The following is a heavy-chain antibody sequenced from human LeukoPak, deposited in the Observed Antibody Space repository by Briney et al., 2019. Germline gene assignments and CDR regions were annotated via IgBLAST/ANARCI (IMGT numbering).Heavy chain of an antibody. Sequence: ASVKVSCKASGYTFINNWMHWVRQAPGQGLEWMGWISAYNGNTNYAQKLQGRVTMTTDTSTSTAYMELRSLRSDDTAVYYCARCGSWSDYYYMDVWGKGTTVTVSS. CDR3: ARCGSWSDYYYMDV. J-gene: IGHJ6*03. V-gene: IGHV1-18*04. CDR2: ISAYNGNT. CDR1: GYTFINNW. D-gene: IGHD1-26*01.